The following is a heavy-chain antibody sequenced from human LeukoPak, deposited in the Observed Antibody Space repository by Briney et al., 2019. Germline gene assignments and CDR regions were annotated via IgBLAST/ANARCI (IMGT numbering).Heavy chain of an antibody. Sequence: GGSLRLSCAASGFTFSSYAMSWVRQAPGKGLEWVSAISGSGGSTYYADSVKGRFTISRDNSKNTLYLQMNSLRAEDTAVYYCARDRAVVVPATYFDYWGQGTLVTVSS. CDR2: ISGSGGST. J-gene: IGHJ4*02. D-gene: IGHD2-2*01. CDR3: ARDRAVVVPATYFDY. CDR1: GFTFSSYA. V-gene: IGHV3-23*01.